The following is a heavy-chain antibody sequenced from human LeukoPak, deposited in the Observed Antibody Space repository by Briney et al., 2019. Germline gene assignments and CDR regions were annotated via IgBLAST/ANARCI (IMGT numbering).Heavy chain of an antibody. Sequence: GSSVKVSCKASGGTFNSYGFNWVRQAPGQGLEWMGGIIPVFNTTKYTETLQGRVTITADESTSTVYMELNNLRSDDAAVYYCARDSDDYGDYYFDYWGQGTLVTVSS. D-gene: IGHD4-17*01. CDR2: IIPVFNTT. V-gene: IGHV1-69*13. J-gene: IGHJ4*02. CDR3: ARDSDDYGDYYFDY. CDR1: GGTFNSYG.